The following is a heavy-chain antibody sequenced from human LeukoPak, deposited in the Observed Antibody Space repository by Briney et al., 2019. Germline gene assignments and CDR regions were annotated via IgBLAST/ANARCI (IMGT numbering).Heavy chain of an antibody. CDR1: GFTFDRYW. J-gene: IGHJ4*02. V-gene: IGHV3-74*01. CDR2: ITTDGSGT. CDR3: ARGAVAGANFDY. D-gene: IGHD1-26*01. Sequence: PGGSLRLSCADSGFTFDRYWMHWVRQPPGKGLAWVSHITTDGSGTSYADSVKGCFTISRDNAKKTLYLQMNSLRAEDTAVYYCARGAVAGANFDYWGLGTLVTVSS.